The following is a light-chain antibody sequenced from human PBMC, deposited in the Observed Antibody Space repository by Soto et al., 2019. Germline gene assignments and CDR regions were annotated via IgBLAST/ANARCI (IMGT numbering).Light chain of an antibody. CDR1: SSDIGDYNY. Sequence: QSVLTQPASVSGSPGQSITIPCTGTSSDIGDYNYVSWYQQHPGKAPKLLIYEVYNRPSGVSNRFSGSKSSSTASLTISGLQTGDEADYYCSSYSTTTTLYVFGTGTKVTVL. CDR2: EVY. J-gene: IGLJ1*01. V-gene: IGLV2-14*01. CDR3: SSYSTTTTLYV.